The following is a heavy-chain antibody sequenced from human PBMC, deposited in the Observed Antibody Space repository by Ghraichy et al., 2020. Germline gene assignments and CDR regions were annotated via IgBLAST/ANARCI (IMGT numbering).Heavy chain of an antibody. CDR2: ISGSGGST. D-gene: IGHD3-16*02. CDR3: AKGGYYDYIWGSYRPFDY. CDR1: GFTFSSYA. Sequence: GGSLRLSCAASGFTFSSYAMSWVRQAPGKGLEWVSAISGSGGSTYYADSVKGRFTISRDNSKNTLYLQMNSLRAEDTAVYYCAKGGYYDYIWGSYRPFDYWGQGTLVTVSS. J-gene: IGHJ4*02. V-gene: IGHV3-23*01.